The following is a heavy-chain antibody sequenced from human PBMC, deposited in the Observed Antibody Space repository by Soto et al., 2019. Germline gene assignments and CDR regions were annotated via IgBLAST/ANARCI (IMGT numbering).Heavy chain of an antibody. CDR1: GYAFSSYF. CDR2: INIGSGNT. Sequence: APVKVYCKASGYAFSSYFLQWVRQAPGQMLEWMGWINIGSGNTEYSQNFQDRITITRDTSASTVYMELSGLRSEDTAVYYCARDGGDCGYRLAYYYYIGMDVWGQGTAVTVSS. J-gene: IGHJ6*02. D-gene: IGHD2-21*02. V-gene: IGHV1-3*04. CDR3: ARDGGDCGYRLAYYYYIGMDV.